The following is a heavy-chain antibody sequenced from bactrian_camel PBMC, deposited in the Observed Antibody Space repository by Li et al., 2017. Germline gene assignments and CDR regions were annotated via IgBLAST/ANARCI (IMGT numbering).Heavy chain of an antibody. CDR2: IYSDESKT. D-gene: IGHD1*01. Sequence: VQLVESGGGLVQPGGSLRLSCATSGFTFSNNGMRWVRQAPGKGLEWISSIYSDESKTYYTDSVKGRFTISRDNAENTVYLSMNSLKAEDTAQYYCVALAWGFNYWGQGTQVTVS. CDR3: VALAWGFNY. J-gene: IGHJ4*01. CDR1: GFTFSNNG. V-gene: IGHV3S6*01.